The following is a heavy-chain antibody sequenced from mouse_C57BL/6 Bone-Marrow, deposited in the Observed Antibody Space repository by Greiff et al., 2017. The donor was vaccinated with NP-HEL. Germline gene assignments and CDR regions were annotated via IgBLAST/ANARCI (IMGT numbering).Heavy chain of an antibody. J-gene: IGHJ2*01. CDR2: IYPRSGNT. Sequence: VKLQESGAELARPGASVKLSCKASGYTFTSYGISWVKQRTGQGLEWIGEIYPRSGNTYYNEKFKGKATLTADKSSSTAYMELRSLTSEDSAVYFCARRDYDVGYFDYWGQGTTLTVSS. V-gene: IGHV1-81*01. CDR3: ARRDYDVGYFDY. CDR1: GYTFTSYG. D-gene: IGHD2-4*01.